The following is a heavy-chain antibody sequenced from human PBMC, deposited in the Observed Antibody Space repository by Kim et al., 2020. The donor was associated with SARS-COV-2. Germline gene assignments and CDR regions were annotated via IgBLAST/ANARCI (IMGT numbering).Heavy chain of an antibody. D-gene: IGHD1-26*01. V-gene: IGHV3-53*01. Sequence: GGSLRLSCAASGFTVSSNYMSWVRQAPGKGLEWVSVIYSGGSTYYADSVKGRFTISRDNSKNTLYLQMNSLRAEDTAVYYCARPYSGSYWSFGYWGQGTLVTVSS. CDR3: ARPYSGSYWSFGY. J-gene: IGHJ4*02. CDR1: GFTVSSNY. CDR2: IYSGGST.